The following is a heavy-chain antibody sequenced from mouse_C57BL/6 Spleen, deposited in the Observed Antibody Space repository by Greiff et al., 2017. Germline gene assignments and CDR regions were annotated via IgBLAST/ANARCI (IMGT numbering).Heavy chain of an antibody. Sequence: EVQRVESGGGLVQPGGSLKLSCAASGFTFSDYGMAWVRQAPRKGPEWVAFISNLAYSIYYADTVTGRFTISRENAKNTLYLEMSSLRSEDTAMYYCARQTGYAMDYWGQGTSVTVSS. CDR1: GFTFSDYG. CDR3: ARQTGYAMDY. J-gene: IGHJ4*01. V-gene: IGHV5-15*01. CDR2: ISNLAYSI.